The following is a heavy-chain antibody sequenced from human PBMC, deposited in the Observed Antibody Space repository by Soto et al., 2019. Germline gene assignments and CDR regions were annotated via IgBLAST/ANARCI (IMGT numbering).Heavy chain of an antibody. CDR1: GGSISSYY. CDR3: GRFVPCSDGSCAFDY. Sequence: SETLSLTCTVSGGSISSYYWSWIRQPPGKGLEWIGYIYFTGSTNYNPSLKSRVTISVDTSKNQFSLKLTSVTAADTAVYYCGRFVPCSDGSCAFDYWGQGPLVTVS. V-gene: IGHV4-59*12. CDR2: IYFTGST. J-gene: IGHJ4*02. D-gene: IGHD2-15*01.